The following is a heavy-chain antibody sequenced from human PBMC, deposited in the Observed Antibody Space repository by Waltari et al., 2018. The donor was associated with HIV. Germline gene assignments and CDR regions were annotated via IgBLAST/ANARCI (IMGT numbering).Heavy chain of an antibody. CDR2: IYYSGST. Sequence: QVQLQESGPGLVKPSETLSLTCTVSGGSISSYYWSWIRQPPGKGLEWIGYIYYSGSTNYNPSLKSRVTISVDTSKNQFSPKLSSVTAADTAVYYCARVCYDSSGRSNWFDPWGQGTLVTVSS. J-gene: IGHJ5*02. CDR1: GGSISSYY. V-gene: IGHV4-59*01. CDR3: ARVCYDSSGRSNWFDP. D-gene: IGHD3-22*01.